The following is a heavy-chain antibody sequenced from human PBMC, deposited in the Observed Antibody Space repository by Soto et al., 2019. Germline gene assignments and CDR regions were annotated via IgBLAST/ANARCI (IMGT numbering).Heavy chain of an antibody. CDR2: ITGSSGST. V-gene: IGHV3-23*01. Sequence: EVQLLESGGGFVHPGESLRLSCAASGFTFSSYTMSWVRQTPGKRLEWVSSITGSSGSTYYSDSVKGRFTISRDNSKNTLYLQMNSLRAEDTALYYCAKDLTSGDPWGQGTLVTVSS. CDR1: GFTFSSYT. CDR3: AKDLTSGDP. D-gene: IGHD2-8*01. J-gene: IGHJ5*02.